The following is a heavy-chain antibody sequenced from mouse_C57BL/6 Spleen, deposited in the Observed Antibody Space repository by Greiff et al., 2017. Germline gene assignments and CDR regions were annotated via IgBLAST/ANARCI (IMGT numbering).Heavy chain of an antibody. CDR2: IRSKSNNYAT. J-gene: IGHJ4*01. D-gene: IGHD2-14*01. CDR3: VRRGTRENYAMDY. V-gene: IGHV10-1*01. CDR1: GFSFNTYA. Sequence: EVMLVESGGGLVQPKGSLKLSCAASGFSFNTYAMNWVRQAPGKGLEWVARIRSKSNNYATYYADSVKDRFTISRDDSESMLYLQMNNLKTEDTAMYYCVRRGTRENYAMDYWGQGTSVTDSS.